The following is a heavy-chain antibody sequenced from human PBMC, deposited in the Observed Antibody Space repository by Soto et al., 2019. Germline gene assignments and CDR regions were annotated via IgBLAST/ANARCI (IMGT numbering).Heavy chain of an antibody. CDR2: INPSGGST. CDR3: ARLRYCSGGSCSYYMDV. V-gene: IGHV1-46*01. Sequence: GASVKVSCKASGYTFTSYYMHWVRQAPGQGLEWMGIINPSGGSTNYNPSLKSRVTISVDTSKNQFSLKLSSVTAADTAVYYCARLRYCSGGSCSYYMDVWGKGTTVTVSS. J-gene: IGHJ6*03. D-gene: IGHD2-15*01. CDR1: GYTFTSYY.